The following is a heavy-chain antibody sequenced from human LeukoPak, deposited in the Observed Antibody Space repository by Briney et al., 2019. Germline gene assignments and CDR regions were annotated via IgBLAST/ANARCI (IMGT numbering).Heavy chain of an antibody. J-gene: IGHJ3*01. D-gene: IGHD3-16*02. CDR1: GFTFSSYW. V-gene: IGHV3-7*01. Sequence: GGSLRLSCAASGFTFSSYWMSWVRQAPGKGLEWVANIKQDGSEKYYVDSVKGRFTISRDNAKNSLYLQMNSLRAEDTAVYYCARERRPMITFGGVIVAEASDVWGQGTMVIVSS. CDR3: ARERRPMITFGGVIVAEASDV. CDR2: IKQDGSEK.